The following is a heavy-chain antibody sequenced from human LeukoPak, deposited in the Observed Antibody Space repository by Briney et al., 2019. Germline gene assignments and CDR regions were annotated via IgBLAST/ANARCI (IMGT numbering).Heavy chain of an antibody. CDR3: ARGSSWVDS. Sequence: SETLSLTCTVSGGSISSDYWSWIRQSPGKGLEWIGYIYYSGSTNYNPSLKSRVTISVDTSKNQFSLKLNSVTAADTAVYYCARGSSWVDSWGQGTLVTVSS. V-gene: IGHV4-59*01. J-gene: IGHJ5*01. CDR2: IYYSGST. D-gene: IGHD6-13*01. CDR1: GGSISSDY.